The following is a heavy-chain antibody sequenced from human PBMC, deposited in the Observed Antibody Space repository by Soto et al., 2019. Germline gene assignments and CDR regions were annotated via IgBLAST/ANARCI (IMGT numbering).Heavy chain of an antibody. CDR3: ARRGSSPHYRY. V-gene: IGHV4-31*03. Sequence: PSETLSLTCTVSGGSISSGGYYWSWIRQHPGKGLEWIGYIYYSGSTYYNPSLKSRVTISVDTSKNQFSLKLSSVTAADTAVYYCARRGSSPHYRYWGQGTLVTVSS. CDR2: IYYSGST. D-gene: IGHD2-15*01. CDR1: GGSISSGGYY. J-gene: IGHJ4*02.